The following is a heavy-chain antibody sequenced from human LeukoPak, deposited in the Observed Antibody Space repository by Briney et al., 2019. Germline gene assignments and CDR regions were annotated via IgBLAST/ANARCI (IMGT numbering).Heavy chain of an antibody. Sequence: PGGSLRLSCAASGFTFSRYALHWVRQAPGKGLEYVSSISTNGGSTYYANSVKGRFTISRDNSKNTLFLQLGSLRAEDTAVYYCARDRRYSYVDYWGQGTLVTVSS. CDR2: ISTNGGST. D-gene: IGHD5-18*01. J-gene: IGHJ4*02. CDR1: GFTFSRYA. CDR3: ARDRRYSYVDY. V-gene: IGHV3-64*01.